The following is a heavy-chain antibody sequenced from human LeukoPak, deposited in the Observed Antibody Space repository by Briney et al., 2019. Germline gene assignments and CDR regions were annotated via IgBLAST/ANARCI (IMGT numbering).Heavy chain of an antibody. Sequence: SQTLSLTCTVSGYSISSGYYWGWIRQPPGKWLEWIGSIYSSGSTYYNPSLKSRVTISVDTSQNQFSLRLNSVTAADTAVYYCARGGPGYAFDIWGQGTMVTVSS. CDR2: IYSSGST. D-gene: IGHD3-10*01. V-gene: IGHV4-38-2*02. CDR3: ARGGPGYAFDI. CDR1: GYSISSGYY. J-gene: IGHJ3*02.